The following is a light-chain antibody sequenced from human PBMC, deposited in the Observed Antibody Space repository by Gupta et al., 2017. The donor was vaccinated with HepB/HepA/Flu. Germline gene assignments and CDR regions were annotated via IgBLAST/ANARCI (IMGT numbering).Light chain of an antibody. CDR2: DVS. CDR3: SSYTSSSTLGV. J-gene: IGLJ1*01. CDR1: SSDVGGYNY. V-gene: IGLV2-14*03. Sequence: QSALTQPASVSGSPGQPITIPCTGTSSDVGGYNYVSWYQQHPGKAPKLMIYDVSNRPSGVSNRFSGSKSGNTASLTISGLQAEDEADYYCSSYTSSSTLGVFGTGTKVTVL.